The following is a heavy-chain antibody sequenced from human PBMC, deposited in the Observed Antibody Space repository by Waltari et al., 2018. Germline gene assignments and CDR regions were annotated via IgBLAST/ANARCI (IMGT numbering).Heavy chain of an antibody. V-gene: IGHV3-48*04. CDR2: ISSSSSTI. CDR1: GFTFSSYS. Sequence: EVQLVESGGGLVQPGGSLRLSCAASGFTFSSYSMNWVRQAPGKGLEWVSDISSSSSTIYYADSVKGRFTISRDNAKNSLYLQMNSLRAEDTAVYYCASSVDIVATNYWGQGTLVTVSS. D-gene: IGHD5-12*01. J-gene: IGHJ4*02. CDR3: ASSVDIVATNY.